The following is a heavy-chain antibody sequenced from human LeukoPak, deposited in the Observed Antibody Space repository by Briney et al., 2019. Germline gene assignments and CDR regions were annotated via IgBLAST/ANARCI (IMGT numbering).Heavy chain of an antibody. J-gene: IGHJ3*02. D-gene: IGHD3-10*01. Sequence: GGSLRLSCAASGFTFSSYWMHWVRQAPGKGLVWVSRINTDGSSTSYADSVKGRFTISRDNAKNTLYLQMNSLRAEDTAVYYCARDHIRGGNAFDIWGQGTMVTVSS. V-gene: IGHV3-74*01. CDR2: INTDGSST. CDR1: GFTFSSYW. CDR3: ARDHIRGGNAFDI.